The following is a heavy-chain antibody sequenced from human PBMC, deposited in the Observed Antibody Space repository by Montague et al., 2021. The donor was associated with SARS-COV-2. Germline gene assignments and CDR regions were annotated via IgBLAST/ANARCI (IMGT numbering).Heavy chain of an antibody. D-gene: IGHD1-26*01. CDR2: ISSSSSYT. J-gene: IGHJ6*02. CDR3: ARIAANSGYDMDV. Sequence: SLRLSCAASGFTFSDYYMSWIRQAPGKGLEWVSYISSSSSYTNYADSVKGRFTISRDNATNSLYLQMNSLRAEDTAVYYCARIAANSGYDMDVWGQGTTVTVSS. CDR1: GFTFSDYY. V-gene: IGHV3-11*03.